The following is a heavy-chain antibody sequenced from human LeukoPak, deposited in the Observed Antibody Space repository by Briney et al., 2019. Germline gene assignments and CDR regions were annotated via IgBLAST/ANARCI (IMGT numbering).Heavy chain of an antibody. CDR3: ASPTNSWTG. V-gene: IGHV3-21*01. D-gene: IGHD3/OR15-3a*01. CDR2: IRSSSSYI. Sequence: GGSLTPSCPPSGFTFTSYSMDCVRLAPGRGLECVSSIRSSSSYIYYADSVKGRFTISRENAKNSLYLQMNSLRAEDTAVYYCASPTNSWTGGGQGTLVTVSS. CDR1: GFTFTSYS. J-gene: IGHJ4*02.